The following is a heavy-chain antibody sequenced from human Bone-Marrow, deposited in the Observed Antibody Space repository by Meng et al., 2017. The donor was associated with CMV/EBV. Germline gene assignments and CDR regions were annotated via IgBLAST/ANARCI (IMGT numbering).Heavy chain of an antibody. CDR3: AKDLLLFGGANAYFDY. J-gene: IGHJ4*02. CDR1: GFTFDNYG. V-gene: IGHV3-30*02. Sequence: GESLKISCAASGFTFDNYGMHWVRQTPGKGLEWVAFIRHDGTNKYYGDSVKGRFTISRDNSKNTVYLQMNSLRPEETAIYYCAKDLLLFGGANAYFDYWGQGTLATFSS. D-gene: IGHD3-16*01. CDR2: IRHDGTNK.